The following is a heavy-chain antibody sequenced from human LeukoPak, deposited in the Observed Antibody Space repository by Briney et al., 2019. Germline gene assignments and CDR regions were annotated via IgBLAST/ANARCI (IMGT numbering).Heavy chain of an antibody. CDR3: ARRGSKKSGSGSYRY. Sequence: SETQSLTCAVYGGSLSGYYWSWIRQPPGQGLEWIGEITHSGSTTYNPSLKSRVTISVDTSKNQFSLKLSSVTAADTAVYYCARRGSKKSGSGSYRYWGQGTLVTVSS. J-gene: IGHJ4*02. CDR2: ITHSGST. D-gene: IGHD3-10*01. CDR1: GGSLSGYY. V-gene: IGHV4-34*01.